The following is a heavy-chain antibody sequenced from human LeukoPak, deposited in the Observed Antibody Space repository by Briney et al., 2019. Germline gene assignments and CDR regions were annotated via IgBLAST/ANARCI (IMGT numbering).Heavy chain of an antibody. Sequence: SETLSLTCTVSGDSIGTNYWHWVRQPPGKGLEWIGFINYSGNTNHNPSLKSRVTISVDTSKNQVSLKVTSVTAADTAVYYCAGQGDYGDPLDYWGQGTLVTVSS. CDR3: AGQGDYGDPLDY. J-gene: IGHJ4*02. CDR2: INYSGNT. D-gene: IGHD4-17*01. V-gene: IGHV4-59*01. CDR1: GDSIGTNY.